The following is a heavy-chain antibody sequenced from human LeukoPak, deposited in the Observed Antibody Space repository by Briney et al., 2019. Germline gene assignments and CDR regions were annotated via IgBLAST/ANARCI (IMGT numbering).Heavy chain of an antibody. Sequence: GASVKVSCKASGYTFTSYGISWVRQAPGQGLEWMGWISAYNGNTNYAQKLQGRVTMTTDTSTSTAYMELRSLRSDDTAVYYCARSDYDILTGGSPYWYFDLWGRGTLVTVSS. J-gene: IGHJ2*01. CDR2: ISAYNGNT. CDR1: GYTFTSYG. CDR3: ARSDYDILTGGSPYWYFDL. D-gene: IGHD3-9*01. V-gene: IGHV1-18*01.